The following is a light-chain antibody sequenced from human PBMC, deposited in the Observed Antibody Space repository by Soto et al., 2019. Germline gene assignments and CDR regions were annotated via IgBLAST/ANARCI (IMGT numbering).Light chain of an antibody. J-gene: IGLJ2*01. V-gene: IGLV2-8*01. CDR3: SSYAGNNNLV. CDR2: EVS. CDR1: SSDVAAYNY. Sequence: QSALTQPPSASGSPGQSVTISCTGTSSDVAAYNYVSWYQQHSGKAPKLLIYEVSERPSGVPDRFSGSKSANTASLTVSGLQAEDEADYYCSSYAGNNNLVFGGGTKLTVL.